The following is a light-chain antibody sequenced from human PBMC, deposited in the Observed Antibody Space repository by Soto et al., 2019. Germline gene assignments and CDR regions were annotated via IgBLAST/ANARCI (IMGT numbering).Light chain of an antibody. V-gene: IGKV3-15*01. J-gene: IGKJ1*01. CDR3: QQYHNWPPNT. Sequence: EIVMSQSPATLSVSPGERATLSCRASQSVSSNLAWYQQKPGQAPRLVIYAASTRATRIPARFSGSGSGTQFTLTISSLQSEDFAVYYCQQYHNWPPNTFGQGTKVDIK. CDR2: AAS. CDR1: QSVSSN.